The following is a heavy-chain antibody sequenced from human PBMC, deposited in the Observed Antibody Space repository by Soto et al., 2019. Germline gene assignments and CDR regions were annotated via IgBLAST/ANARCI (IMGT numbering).Heavy chain of an antibody. V-gene: IGHV1-69*13. D-gene: IGHD3-22*01. Sequence: SVKVSCKASGGTFSSYAISWVRQAPGQGLEWMGGIIPIFGTANYAQKFQGRVTITADESTSTAYMELSSLRSEDTAVYYCARSPHYYDSSGPKQTNYYYGMDVWGQGTTVTVSS. CDR1: GGTFSSYA. CDR2: IIPIFGTA. J-gene: IGHJ6*02. CDR3: ARSPHYYDSSGPKQTNYYYGMDV.